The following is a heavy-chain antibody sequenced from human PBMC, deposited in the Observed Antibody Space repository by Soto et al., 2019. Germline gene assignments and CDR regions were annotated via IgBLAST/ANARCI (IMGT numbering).Heavy chain of an antibody. V-gene: IGHV3-23*01. CDR3: TKASSERQHMDV. D-gene: IGHD1-1*01. Sequence: GGSLRLSCATSGFTFSNFVMRWVRQTPGKGLEWVSTITSTGGDTYYTDSVKGRFTISRDNSKNTLYLQMSSLRAEDTALYYCTKASSERQHMDVWGQGPTV. CDR2: ITSTGGDT. CDR1: GFTFSNFV. J-gene: IGHJ6*01.